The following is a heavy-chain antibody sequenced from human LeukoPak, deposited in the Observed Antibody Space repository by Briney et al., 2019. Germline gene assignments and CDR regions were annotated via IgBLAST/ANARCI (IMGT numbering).Heavy chain of an antibody. CDR3: ARDGSGTYWAYYNWFDP. CDR2: INANSGNA. D-gene: IGHD3-10*01. Sequence: ASVKVSCKASGHTFTGYYMHWVRQAPGQGLEWMGWINANSGNAGYAQKFQGRVTMTRNTSISTACMELSNLRPEDTAVYYCARDGSGTYWAYYNWFDPWGQGTLVTASS. J-gene: IGHJ5*02. CDR1: GHTFTGYY. V-gene: IGHV1-8*02.